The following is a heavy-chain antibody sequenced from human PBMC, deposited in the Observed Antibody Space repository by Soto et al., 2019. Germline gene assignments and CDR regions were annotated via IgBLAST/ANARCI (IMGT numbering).Heavy chain of an antibody. CDR2: LTHSGST. Sequence: QVQLQQWGAGLLKPSETLSLTCSIYGGSFSGYYWSWIRQPPGKGLKWNGELTHSGSTKYNPALRDPAPLAADPSNNHSTVKLNSVTAADAAVYYGARGGEAAAESFGYFGLDVWGQGTTVTVSS. V-gene: IGHV4-34*01. CDR3: ARGGEAAAESFGYFGLDV. CDR1: GGSFSGYY. J-gene: IGHJ6*02. D-gene: IGHD3-10*01.